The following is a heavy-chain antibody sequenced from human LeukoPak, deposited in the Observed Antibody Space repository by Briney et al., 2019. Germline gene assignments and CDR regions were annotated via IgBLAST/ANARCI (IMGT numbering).Heavy chain of an antibody. CDR2: IYYSGST. D-gene: IGHD3-3*01. V-gene: IGHV4-39*01. CDR1: GGSISSSSYY. CDR3: ARGYHDFWSGYSSYYYMDV. J-gene: IGHJ6*03. Sequence: PSETLSLTCTVSGGSISSSSYYWGWIRQPPGKGLEWIGSIYYSGSTYYNPSLKSRVTISVDTSKNQFSLKLSSVTAADTAVYYCARGYHDFWSGYSSYYYMDVWGKGTTVTVSS.